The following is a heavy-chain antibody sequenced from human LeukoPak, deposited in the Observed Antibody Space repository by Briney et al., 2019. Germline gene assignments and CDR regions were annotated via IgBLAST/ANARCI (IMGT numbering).Heavy chain of an antibody. V-gene: IGHV4-59*01. CDR2: IYYSWST. D-gene: IGHD2-21*02. Sequence: PSETLSLTRTVSVGSISSYYWSWIPQPPGKGRECVGYIYYSWSTNYNHSRKSRVTISVDTSKNKFSLKLGFVTAADTAVCYCARGRLCGGDCYFYCDYGMDVWGQGTTVTVSS. CDR1: VGSISSYY. CDR3: ARGRLCGGDCYFYCDYGMDV. J-gene: IGHJ6*02.